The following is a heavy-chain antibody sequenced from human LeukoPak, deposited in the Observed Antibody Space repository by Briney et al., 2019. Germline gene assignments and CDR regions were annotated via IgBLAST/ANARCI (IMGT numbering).Heavy chain of an antibody. J-gene: IGHJ6*02. Sequence: PGGSLRLSCAASGFTVSSNYMSWVRQAPGKGLEWVSGISGSGDSTYYADSVEGRFTISRDNSKNTLYLQMNSLRAEDTAVYYCAKGNRVAAAGYYYYGMDVWGQGTTVTVSS. CDR3: AKGNRVAAAGYYYYGMDV. D-gene: IGHD6-13*01. CDR2: ISGSGDST. CDR1: GFTVSSNY. V-gene: IGHV3-23*01.